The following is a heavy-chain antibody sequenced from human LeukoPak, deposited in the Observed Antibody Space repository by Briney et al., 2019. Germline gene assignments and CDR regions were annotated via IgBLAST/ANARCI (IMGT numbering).Heavy chain of an antibody. Sequence: GGSLRLSCAASGFTFSKYAMSWVRQAPGKGLEWVSATSPSDGNTFYADSVKGRFTISRDNSKNTLSLQMNSLRAEDTALYYCVKDSSVPYGITEWGQGTLVTVSS. CDR1: GFTFSKYA. D-gene: IGHD4-17*01. CDR2: TSPSDGNT. V-gene: IGHV3-23*01. CDR3: VKDSSVPYGITE. J-gene: IGHJ4*02.